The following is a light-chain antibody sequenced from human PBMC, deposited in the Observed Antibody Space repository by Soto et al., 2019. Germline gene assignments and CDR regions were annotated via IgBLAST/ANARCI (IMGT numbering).Light chain of an antibody. CDR2: GAS. CDR3: QQYGSSMWT. CDR1: QSVSSSY. Sequence: EIVLTQSPGTLSLSPGERATLSCRASQSVSSSYLAWYQQKPGQAPRLLNYGASRWPRGIPDRFSGSGSGTDFTLTISSLEPEDCAAYYCQQYGSSMWTFGQGNKVEIK. V-gene: IGKV3-20*01. J-gene: IGKJ1*01.